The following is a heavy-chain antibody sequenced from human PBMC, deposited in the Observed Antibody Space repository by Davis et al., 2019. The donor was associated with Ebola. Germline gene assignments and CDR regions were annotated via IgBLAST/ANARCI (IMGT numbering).Heavy chain of an antibody. J-gene: IGHJ4*02. D-gene: IGHD6-19*01. V-gene: IGHV4-34*01. CDR1: GGSFSGYY. Sequence: SETLSLTCAVYGGSFSGYYWSWIRQPPGKGLEWIGEINHSGSTSYNPSLKSRVTISVDTSKNQFSLKLNSVTAADTAVYYCARTSGSSSGWYPSSREGAYFDYWGQGTLVTVSS. CDR2: INHSGST. CDR3: ARTSGSSSGWYPSSREGAYFDY.